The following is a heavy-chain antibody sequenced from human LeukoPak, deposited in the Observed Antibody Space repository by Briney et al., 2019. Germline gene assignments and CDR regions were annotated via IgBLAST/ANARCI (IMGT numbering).Heavy chain of an antibody. V-gene: IGHV3-21*01. D-gene: IGHD2-2*01. CDR1: GFTFSSYS. Sequence: GGSLRLSCAASGFTFSSYSMNWVRQAPGKGLEWVSSISSSSSYIYYADSVKGRFTISRDISKNTLYLQMNSLRPEDTAVYYCAKDTVSSDTIAPGHWGQGTLVTVSS. J-gene: IGHJ4*02. CDR3: AKDTVSSDTIAPGH. CDR2: ISSSSSYI.